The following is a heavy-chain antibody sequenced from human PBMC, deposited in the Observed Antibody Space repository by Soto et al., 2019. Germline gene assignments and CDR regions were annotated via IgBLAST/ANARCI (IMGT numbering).Heavy chain of an antibody. CDR2: IYYSGST. CDR1: GGSISSYY. V-gene: IGHV4-59*01. D-gene: IGHD2-15*01. Sequence: SETLSLTCTVSGGSISSYYWSWIRQPPGKGLEWIGYIYYSGSTNYNPSLKSRVTISVDTSKNQFSLKLSSVTAADTAVYYCAIYEAGYCSGGSCYSDAFDIWGQGTMVTVSS. J-gene: IGHJ3*02. CDR3: AIYEAGYCSGGSCYSDAFDI.